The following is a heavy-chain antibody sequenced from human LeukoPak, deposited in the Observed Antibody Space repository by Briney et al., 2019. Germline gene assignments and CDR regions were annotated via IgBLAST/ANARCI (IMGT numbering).Heavy chain of an antibody. CDR3: ARDSSSWYLDY. V-gene: IGHV3-7*01. D-gene: IGHD6-13*01. CDR1: GFTFSSYW. CDR2: IKQDGSEK. Sequence: PSGGSLRLSCAASGFTFSSYWMSWVRQAPGKGLEWVANIKQDGSEKYYVDSVKGRFTISRDNAKNSLYLQTNSLRAEDTAVYYCARDSSSWYLDYWGQGTLVTVSS. J-gene: IGHJ4*02.